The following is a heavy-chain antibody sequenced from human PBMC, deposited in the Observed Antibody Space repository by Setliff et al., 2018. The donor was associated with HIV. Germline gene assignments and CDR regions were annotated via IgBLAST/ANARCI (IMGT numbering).Heavy chain of an antibody. J-gene: IGHJ5*02. Sequence: GGSLRLSCATSRFSFSTSWMTWVRQTPGKGLEWIANINQDGNKKYHAGSVWGRFTISRDNAKNSLYLQMNRLRVEDTAVYYCAVDSRSRPTTWGQGTLVTVSS. CDR2: INQDGNKK. CDR3: AVDSRSRPTT. V-gene: IGHV3-7*03. CDR1: RFSFSTSW. D-gene: IGHD5-12*01.